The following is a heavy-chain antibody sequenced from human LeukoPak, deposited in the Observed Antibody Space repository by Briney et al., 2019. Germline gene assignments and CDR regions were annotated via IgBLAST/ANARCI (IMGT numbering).Heavy chain of an antibody. CDR1: GGSFSGYY. CDR2: INHSGST. Sequence: PSETLSLTCAVYGGSFSGYYWSWTRQPPGKGLEWIGEINHSGSTNYNPSLKSRVTISVDTSKNQFSLKLSSVTAADTAVYYCARVNYYYYYGMDVWGQGTTVTVSS. CDR3: ARVNYYYYYGMDV. V-gene: IGHV4-34*01. J-gene: IGHJ6*02.